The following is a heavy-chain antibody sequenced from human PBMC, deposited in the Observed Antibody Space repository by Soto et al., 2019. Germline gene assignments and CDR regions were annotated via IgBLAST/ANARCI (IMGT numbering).Heavy chain of an antibody. CDR3: ARDLEWELLGGLDY. CDR2: INSDGSST. Sequence: EVQLVESGGGLVQPGGSLRLSCAASGFTFSSYWMHWVRQAPGNGLVWVSRINSDGSSTSYADSVKGRFTISRDNAKNTLYLQMNSLRAEDTAVYYCARDLEWELLGGLDYWCQGTLVTVSS. J-gene: IGHJ4*02. V-gene: IGHV3-74*01. CDR1: GFTFSSYW. D-gene: IGHD1-26*01.